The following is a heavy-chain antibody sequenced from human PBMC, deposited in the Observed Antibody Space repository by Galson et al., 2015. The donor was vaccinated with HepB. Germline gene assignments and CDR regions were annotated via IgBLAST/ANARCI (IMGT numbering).Heavy chain of an antibody. D-gene: IGHD6-13*01. J-gene: IGHJ4*02. CDR1: GYTFTSYY. Sequence: SVKVSCKASGYTFTSYYMRWVRQAPGQGLEWMGIINPSGGSTSYAQKFQGRVTMTRDTSASTVYMELSSLRSEDTAVYYCARDGNTSGQQPHWGQGTLVTVSS. V-gene: IGHV1-46*01. CDR3: ARDGNTSGQQPH. CDR2: INPSGGST.